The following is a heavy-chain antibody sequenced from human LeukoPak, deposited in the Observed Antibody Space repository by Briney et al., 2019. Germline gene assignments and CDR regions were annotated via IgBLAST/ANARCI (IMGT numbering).Heavy chain of an antibody. CDR3: ARDRGLIYLDY. CDR1: GFTFSNFG. CDR2: IRYDGSNK. V-gene: IGHV3-33*01. D-gene: IGHD3-10*01. J-gene: IGHJ4*02. Sequence: GGSLRLSCAAPGFTFSNFGMHWVRQVPGKGLEWVAVIRYDGSNKYYADSVKGRFTLSRDDSKNTVYLQMDSLRAEDTAVYYCARDRGLIYLDYWGQGTLVTVSS.